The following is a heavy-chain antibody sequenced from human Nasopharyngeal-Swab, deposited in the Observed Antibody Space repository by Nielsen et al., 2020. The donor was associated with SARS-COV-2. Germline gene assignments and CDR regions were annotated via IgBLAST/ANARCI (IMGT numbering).Heavy chain of an antibody. D-gene: IGHD3-9*01. V-gene: IGHV3-7*01. Sequence: WIRQPPGKGLEWVANIKQDGSEKYYVDSVKGRFTISRDNSKNTLYLQMNSLRAEDTAVYYCAKATLYDILTGAFDYWGQGTLVTVSS. J-gene: IGHJ4*02. CDR3: AKATLYDILTGAFDY. CDR2: IKQDGSEK.